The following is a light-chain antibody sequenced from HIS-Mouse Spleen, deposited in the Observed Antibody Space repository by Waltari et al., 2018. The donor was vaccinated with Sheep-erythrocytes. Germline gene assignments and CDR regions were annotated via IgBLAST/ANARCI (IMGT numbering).Light chain of an antibody. J-gene: IGLJ1*01. CDR1: SSDVGGYNY. Sequence: QSALTQPRSVSGSPGQSVTISCTGTSSDVGGYNYVSWYQQHPGKATKLMIYDVSKRPSGVPDRVSGSKSGNTASLTISGLQAEDEADYYCCSYAGSYNHVFATGTKVTVL. CDR3: CSYAGSYNHV. V-gene: IGLV2-11*01. CDR2: DVS.